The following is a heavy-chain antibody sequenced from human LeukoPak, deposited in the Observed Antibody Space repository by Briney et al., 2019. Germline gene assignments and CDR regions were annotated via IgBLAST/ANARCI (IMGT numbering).Heavy chain of an antibody. CDR2: INPNSGGT. D-gene: IGHD2-21*02. J-gene: IGHJ4*02. Sequence: ASVKVSCKASGYTFTGYYMHWVRQVPGQGLEWMGWINPNSGGTNYAQKFQGRVTITRNTSISTAYMELSSLRSEDTAVYYCARGTNCGGDCYDFDYWGQGTLVTVSS. CDR1: GYTFTGYY. V-gene: IGHV1-2*02. CDR3: ARGTNCGGDCYDFDY.